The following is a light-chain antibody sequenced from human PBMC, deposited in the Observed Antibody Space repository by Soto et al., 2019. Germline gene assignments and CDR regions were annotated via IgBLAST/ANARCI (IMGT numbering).Light chain of an antibody. CDR3: QYQGS. V-gene: IGKV3-20*01. J-gene: IGKJ4*01. CDR1: QSVSRRY. CDR2: DVS. Sequence: IVLTQSPDTVSLSPGQRATLSCRASQSVSRRYLAWYQQKPGQAPILLIYDVSERASDIPDRFSGSGSGTDFTLTINRLVPEDVAVYYCQYQGSFGGGTKVEIE.